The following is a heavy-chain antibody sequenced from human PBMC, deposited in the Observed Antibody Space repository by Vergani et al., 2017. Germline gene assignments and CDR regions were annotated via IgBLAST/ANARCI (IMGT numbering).Heavy chain of an antibody. CDR3: AKSPLGSD. CDR2: IYSGGNT. CDR1: GFTVSSNY. D-gene: IGHD3-10*01. J-gene: IGHJ4*02. V-gene: IGHV3-53*01. Sequence: EVQLLESGGGLVQPGGSLRLSCAASGFTVSSNYMSWVRQAPGKGLEWVSVIYSGGNTYSADSVKGRFTISRDNSKNTLYLQMNSLRAEDTAVYYCAKSPLGSDWGQGTLVTVSS.